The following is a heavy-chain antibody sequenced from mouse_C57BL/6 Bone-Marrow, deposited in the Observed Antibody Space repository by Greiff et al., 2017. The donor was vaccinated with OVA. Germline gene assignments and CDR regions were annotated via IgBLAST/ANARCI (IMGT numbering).Heavy chain of an antibody. V-gene: IGHV1-19*01. CDR3: ALITRFAY. D-gene: IGHD1-1*01. Sequence: VHVKQSGPVLVKPGASVKMSCKASGYTFTDYYMNWVKQSHGKSLEWIGVINPYNGGTSYNQKFKGKATLTVDKSSSTAYMELNSLTSEDSAVYYCALITRFAYWGQGTLVTVSA. CDR1: GYTFTDYY. J-gene: IGHJ3*01. CDR2: INPYNGGT.